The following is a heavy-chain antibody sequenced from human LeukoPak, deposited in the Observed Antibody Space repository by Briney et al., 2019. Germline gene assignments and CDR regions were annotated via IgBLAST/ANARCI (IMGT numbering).Heavy chain of an antibody. Sequence: GASVKVSCKASGGTFSSYAISWVRQAPGQGLEWMGGIIPIFGTVKYAQKFQGRVTITADESTSTAYMELSSLRSEDTAVYFCATGGDYIYYFYYIDVWGKGTTVTLSS. CDR1: GGTFSSYA. CDR3: ATGGDYIYYFYYIDV. J-gene: IGHJ6*03. CDR2: IIPIFGTV. D-gene: IGHD4-17*01. V-gene: IGHV1-69*13.